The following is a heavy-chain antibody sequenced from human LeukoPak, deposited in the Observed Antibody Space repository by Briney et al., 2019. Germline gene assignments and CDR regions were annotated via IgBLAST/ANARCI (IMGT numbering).Heavy chain of an antibody. CDR2: ISWKGDTT. Sequence: PGGSLRLSCAASGFTFNNYAMTWVRQTPGKGPEWVSLISWKGDTTAYAESVRGRFTISRDNAKNSPYLHMNSLRPEDTAFYHCARHRCSSTTCSFDSWGQGSLVTVSS. D-gene: IGHD2-2*01. CDR3: ARHRCSSTTCSFDS. V-gene: IGHV3-20*01. CDR1: GFTFNNYA. J-gene: IGHJ4*02.